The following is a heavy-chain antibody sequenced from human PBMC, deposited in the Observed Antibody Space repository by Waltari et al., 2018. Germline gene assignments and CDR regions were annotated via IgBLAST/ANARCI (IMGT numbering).Heavy chain of an antibody. D-gene: IGHD3-3*01. CDR3: ARGVGDYDFWSGYYPARHYNWFDP. J-gene: IGHJ5*02. V-gene: IGHV4-34*01. Sequence: QVQLQQWGAGLLKPSETLSLTCAVYGGSFSGYYWSWLRQPPGQGLEWIGEINHSGSTNYNPSLKSRVSISVDTSKNQFSLKLSSVTAADTAVYYCARGVGDYDFWSGYYPARHYNWFDPWGQGTLVTVSS. CDR2: INHSGST. CDR1: GGSFSGYY.